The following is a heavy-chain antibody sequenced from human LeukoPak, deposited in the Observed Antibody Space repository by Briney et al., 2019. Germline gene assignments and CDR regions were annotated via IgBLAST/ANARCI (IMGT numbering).Heavy chain of an antibody. CDR1: GFTFSSYW. CDR2: INSDGSST. V-gene: IGHV3-74*01. J-gene: IGHJ4*02. CDR3: ARSLGSSGYQDY. D-gene: IGHD3-22*01. Sequence: GGSLRLSCAASGFTFSSYWMHWVRQAPGKGLVWVSRINSDGSSTSYADSVKGRFTISRDNAKNTVYLQMNSLRAEDAAVYYCARSLGSSGYQDYWGQGTLVTVSS.